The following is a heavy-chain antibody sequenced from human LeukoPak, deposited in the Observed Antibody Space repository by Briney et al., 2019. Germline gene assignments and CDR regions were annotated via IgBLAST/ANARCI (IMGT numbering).Heavy chain of an antibody. V-gene: IGHV4-59*01. J-gene: IGHJ4*02. Sequence: SETLSLTCTVSGGTISSYYWNWIRQPPGKGLEWIGYIHSSGSTKYNPSLKSRVTISVDTSKNQFSLKLSSVTAADTAVYYCARDDHSNYRFDYWGQGTLVTVSS. CDR3: ARDDHSNYRFDY. D-gene: IGHD4-11*01. CDR1: GGTISSYY. CDR2: IHSSGST.